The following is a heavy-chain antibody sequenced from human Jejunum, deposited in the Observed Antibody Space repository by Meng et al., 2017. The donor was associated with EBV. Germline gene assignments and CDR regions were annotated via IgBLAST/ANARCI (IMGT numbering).Heavy chain of an antibody. D-gene: IGHD1-14*01. Sequence: VQLQETGPGLVKPSGTLALTCAVSTDFISSYEWWSWVRQPPGKGLEWLGEINQVGSTYYNPSLKSRVTISIDTSKRQFSLRLNSMTAADTAVYYCARASSERLLDYWGQGTLVTVSS. CDR2: INQVGST. CDR1: TDFISSYEW. J-gene: IGHJ4*02. CDR3: ARASSERLLDY. V-gene: IGHV4-4*02.